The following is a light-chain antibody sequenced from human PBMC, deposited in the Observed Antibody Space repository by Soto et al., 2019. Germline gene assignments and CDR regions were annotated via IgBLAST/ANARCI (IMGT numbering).Light chain of an antibody. CDR2: GNS. CDR3: QSYDISLNWV. CDR1: SSNIGAGYD. V-gene: IGLV1-40*01. Sequence: QSVLTQPPSVSGAPGQRVTISCTGSSSNIGAGYDVNWYQQLPGTAPKLLIYGNSNRPSGVPDRFSGSKSGTSASLAITGLQAEDEADYFCQSYDISLNWVFGTGTKVTVL. J-gene: IGLJ1*01.